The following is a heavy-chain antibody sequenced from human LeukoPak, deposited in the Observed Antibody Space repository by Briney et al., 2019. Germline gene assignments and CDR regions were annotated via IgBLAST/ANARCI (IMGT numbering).Heavy chain of an antibody. CDR3: AGTYGGNHPDFDY. V-gene: IGHV1-69*04. CDR1: GGTFSSYA. J-gene: IGHJ4*02. CDR2: IIPILGIA. Sequence: SVKVSCKASGGTFSSYAISWVRQAPGQGLEWMGRIIPILGIANYAQKFQGRVTITADKSTSTAYMELSSLRSEDTAVYYCAGTYGGNHPDFDYWGQGTLVTVSS. D-gene: IGHD4-23*01.